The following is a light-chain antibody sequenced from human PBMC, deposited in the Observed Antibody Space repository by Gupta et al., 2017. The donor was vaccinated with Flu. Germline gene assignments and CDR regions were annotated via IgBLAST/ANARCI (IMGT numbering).Light chain of an antibody. V-gene: IGKV2-30*01. CDR2: KVS. J-gene: IGKJ1*01. CDR1: QALVYSDGSIY. CDR3: IQSTYWPLT. Sequence: DVTVTQSPPFLPVILGKAASISCNTSQALVYSDGSIYFNWFQQWPGQSPRRLLYKVSNRDSGVPDRFSCSGSGSHFTLKISGVEAEDVGIYYCIQSTYWPLTFGQGTRVEI.